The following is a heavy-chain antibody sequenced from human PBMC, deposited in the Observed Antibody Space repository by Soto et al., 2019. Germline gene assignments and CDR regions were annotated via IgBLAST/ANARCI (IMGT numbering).Heavy chain of an antibody. CDR1: GYTFTSYG. J-gene: IGHJ6*02. CDR3: ARFIVVVTAMHLGYYYYGMDV. Sequence: ASVKVSCKASGYTFTSYGISWVRQAPGQGLEWMGWISAYNGNTNYAQKLQGRVTMTTDTSTSTAYMELRSLRSDDTAVYYCARFIVVVTAMHLGYYYYGMDVWGQGTTVTVSS. CDR2: ISAYNGNT. V-gene: IGHV1-18*01. D-gene: IGHD2-21*02.